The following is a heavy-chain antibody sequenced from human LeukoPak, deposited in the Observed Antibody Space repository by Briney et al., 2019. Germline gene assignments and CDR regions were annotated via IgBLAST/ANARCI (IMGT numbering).Heavy chain of an antibody. Sequence: ASVKVSCTASGYTFTGHHMHWVRQAPGQGLELLEWINPNSGGTNYAQKFQGRVTMTRNTSISTVHMELSRLRSDDTAVYYCARHTITSLDYWGQGILVTVSS. D-gene: IGHD2-2*01. V-gene: IGHV1-2*02. J-gene: IGHJ4*02. CDR2: INPNSGGT. CDR1: GYTFTGHH. CDR3: ARHTITSLDY.